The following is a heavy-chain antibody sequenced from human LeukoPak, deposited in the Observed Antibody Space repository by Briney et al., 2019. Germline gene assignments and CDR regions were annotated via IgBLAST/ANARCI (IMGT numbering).Heavy chain of an antibody. CDR2: ISVGAGRA. CDR1: VFTFSKSA. V-gene: IGHV3-23*01. D-gene: IGHD3-22*01. CDR3: AKANYFDNRCLPLSAFDF. J-gene: IGHJ3*01. Sequence: GGSLRLSCATSVFTFSKSARNLVRQAPGKGLEWVSVISVGAGRAEYADSVKGRFTISRDNSKNTLYLQMNSLRAEDTAVYYCAKANYFDNRCLPLSAFDFWGQGTLVTVSA.